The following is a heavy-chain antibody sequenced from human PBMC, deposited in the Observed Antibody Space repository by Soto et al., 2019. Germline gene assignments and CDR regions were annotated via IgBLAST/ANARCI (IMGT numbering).Heavy chain of an antibody. J-gene: IGHJ5*02. V-gene: IGHV1-46*03. Sequence: ASVKVSCKASGYTFTSYYMHWVRQAPGQGLEWMGIINPSGGSTSYAQKFQGRVTMTRDTSTSTVYMELSSLRSEDTAVYYCAREAVVVPAAMRSVVWFDPWGQGTLVTVS. CDR3: AREAVVVPAAMRSVVWFDP. CDR1: GYTFTSYY. CDR2: INPSGGST. D-gene: IGHD2-2*01.